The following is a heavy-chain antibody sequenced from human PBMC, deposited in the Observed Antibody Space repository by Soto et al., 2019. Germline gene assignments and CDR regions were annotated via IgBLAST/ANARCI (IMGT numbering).Heavy chain of an antibody. D-gene: IGHD4-17*01. J-gene: IGHJ4*02. Sequence: SETLSLTCTVSSGSIRSNYWSWIRQPPGKGLEWIGYIYYSGNTNYNLSLKSRVTISVDSSKIQFSLRLSSVTAADTAVYYCASSPRGDSAGMGYWGQGTLVTVSS. CDR3: ASSPRGDSAGMGY. V-gene: IGHV4-59*08. CDR2: IYYSGNT. CDR1: SGSIRSNY.